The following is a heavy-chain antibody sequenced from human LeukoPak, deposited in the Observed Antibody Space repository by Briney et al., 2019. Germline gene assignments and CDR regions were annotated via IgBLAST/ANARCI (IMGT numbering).Heavy chain of an antibody. Sequence: GGSLRLSCAASGFTFSSYEMNWVRQAPGKGLEWVSYISNSGTIIYYAASVKGRFAISRDNAKNSLYLQMNSLRAEDTAVYYCARDLNYYDSSGYGGFDYWGQGTLVTVSS. CDR1: GFTFSSYE. D-gene: IGHD3-22*01. CDR3: ARDLNYYDSSGYGGFDY. J-gene: IGHJ4*02. CDR2: ISNSGTII. V-gene: IGHV3-48*03.